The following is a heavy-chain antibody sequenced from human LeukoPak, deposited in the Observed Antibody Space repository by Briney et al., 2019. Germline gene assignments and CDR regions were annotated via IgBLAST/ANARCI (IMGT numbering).Heavy chain of an antibody. D-gene: IGHD6-19*01. Sequence: GGSLRLSCAASGFTFSNYAMHWVRQAPGTGLELVAVIWFDGTNKYYGDSVRGRFTISRDNSKNRLYLQMNSLRAEDTAVYYCAKARGSGWHNPWYLDYWGQGTLVTVSS. CDR1: GFTFSNYA. CDR3: AKARGSGWHNPWYLDY. J-gene: IGHJ4*02. V-gene: IGHV3-33*06. CDR2: IWFDGTNK.